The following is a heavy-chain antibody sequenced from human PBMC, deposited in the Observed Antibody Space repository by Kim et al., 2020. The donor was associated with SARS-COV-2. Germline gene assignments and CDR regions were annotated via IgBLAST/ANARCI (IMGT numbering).Heavy chain of an antibody. V-gene: IGHV4-59*08. CDR1: GGSISSYY. J-gene: IGHJ4*02. D-gene: IGHD2-15*01. CDR3: ARLAGVNFIYGGNPTFDY. CDR2: IYYSGST. Sequence: SETLSLTCTVSGGSISSYYWSWIRQPPGKGLEWIGYIYYSGSTNYNPSLKSRVTISVDTSKNQFSLKLSSVTAADTAVYYCARLAGVNFIYGGNPTFDYWGQGTLVTVSS.